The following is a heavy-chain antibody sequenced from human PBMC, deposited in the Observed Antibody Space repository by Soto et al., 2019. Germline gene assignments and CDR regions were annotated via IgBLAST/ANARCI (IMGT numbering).Heavy chain of an antibody. D-gene: IGHD3-10*01. CDR1: GGSISSGGYY. CDR3: ARDDYGSGSYYGSNNWFDP. V-gene: IGHV4-31*03. CDR2: IYYSGST. J-gene: IGHJ5*02. Sequence: SDTLSLTCTVSGGSISSGGYYWSWIRQHPGKGLEWIGYIYYSGSTYYNPSLKSRVTISVDTSKNQFSLKLSSVTAADTAVYYCARDDYGSGSYYGSNNWFDPWGQGTLVTVSS.